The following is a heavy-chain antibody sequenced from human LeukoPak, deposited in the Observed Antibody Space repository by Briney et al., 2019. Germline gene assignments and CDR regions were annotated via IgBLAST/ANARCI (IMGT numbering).Heavy chain of an antibody. CDR3: ATDSVGDTTAFDY. V-gene: IGHV4-39*01. Sequence: SETLSLTCTVSGGSISSSSYYWGWIRQPPGKELEWIGSIYDSGTIYYNPSLKSRVTISVDTSKNQLSLKLSSVTAADTAVYYCATDSVGDTTAFDYWGQGTLVTVSS. D-gene: IGHD1-26*01. CDR1: GGSISSSSYY. J-gene: IGHJ4*02. CDR2: IYDSGTI.